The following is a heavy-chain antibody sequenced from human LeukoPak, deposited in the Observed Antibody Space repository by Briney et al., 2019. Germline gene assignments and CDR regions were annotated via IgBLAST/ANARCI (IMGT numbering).Heavy chain of an antibody. CDR1: GGSFSGYF. CDR2: INHSGGA. J-gene: IGHJ4*02. CDR3: ARDEFPYYYDSSGSLDY. V-gene: IGHV4-34*01. Sequence: PSETLSLTCAVYGGSFSGYFWTWIRQPPGKGLEWIGEINHSGGANYNPSLKSRVTISVDTSKNQFSLKLSSVTAADTAVYYCARDEFPYYYDSSGSLDYWGQGTLVTVSS. D-gene: IGHD3-22*01.